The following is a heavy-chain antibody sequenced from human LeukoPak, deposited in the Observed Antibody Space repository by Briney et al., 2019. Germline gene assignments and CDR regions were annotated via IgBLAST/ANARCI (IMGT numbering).Heavy chain of an antibody. J-gene: IGHJ4*02. CDR3: ARGGLLTGTTDFDY. D-gene: IGHD1-7*01. Sequence: SETLSLICAVYGGSFSGYYWSWIRQPPGKGLEWIGEINHSGSTNYNPSLKSRVTISVDTSKNQFSLKLSSVTAADTAVYYCARGGLLTGTTDFDYWGQGTLVTVSS. CDR1: GGSFSGYY. V-gene: IGHV4-34*01. CDR2: INHSGST.